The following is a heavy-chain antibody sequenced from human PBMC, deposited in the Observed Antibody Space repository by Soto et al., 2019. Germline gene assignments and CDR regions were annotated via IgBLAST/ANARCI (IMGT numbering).Heavy chain of an antibody. V-gene: IGHV5-51*01. J-gene: IGHJ6*02. CDR3: ARRANFEDYYGMDV. CDR1: GYFFTTYW. Sequence: GESLKISCKGSGYFFTTYWIGWVRQMPGKGLEWMGSIYPGDSDTRYSPSFQGQVAISADKSISTAYLQWSSLKASDTAMYYCARRANFEDYYGMDVWGQGTTVTVSS. CDR2: IYPGDSDT.